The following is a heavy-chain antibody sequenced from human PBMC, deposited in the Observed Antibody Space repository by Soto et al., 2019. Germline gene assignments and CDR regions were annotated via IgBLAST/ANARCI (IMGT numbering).Heavy chain of an antibody. CDR3: ARHGEGDGYNDYYYYYGMDV. D-gene: IGHD5-12*01. CDR1: GYSFTSYW. Sequence: GESLKISCKGSGYSFTSYWIGWVRQMPGKGLEWMGIIYPGDSDTRYSPSFQGQVTISADKSISTAYLQWSSLKASDTAMYYCARHGEGDGYNDYYYYYGMDVWGQGTTVTVS. J-gene: IGHJ6*02. V-gene: IGHV5-51*01. CDR2: IYPGDSDT.